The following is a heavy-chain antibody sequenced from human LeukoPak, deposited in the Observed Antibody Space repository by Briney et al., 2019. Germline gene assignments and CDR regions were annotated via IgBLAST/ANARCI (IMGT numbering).Heavy chain of an antibody. D-gene: IGHD3-10*01. CDR2: INSDAGST. CDR1: GLTFSTYW. Sequence: GGSLRLSCAASGLTFSTYWMHWVRQAPGKGLVWLSRINSDAGSTSYADSVKGRFTISRDNVKNTLYLQMNSLRAEDTAVYYCARDYYASGSPNDYWGQGTLVTVSS. CDR3: ARDYYASGSPNDY. J-gene: IGHJ4*02. V-gene: IGHV3-74*01.